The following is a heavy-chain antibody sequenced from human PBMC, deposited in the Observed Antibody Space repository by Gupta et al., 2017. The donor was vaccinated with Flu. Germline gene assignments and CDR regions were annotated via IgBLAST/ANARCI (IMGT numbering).Heavy chain of an antibody. Sequence: QVQLQQLGAGLLKPSETLSLTCAVYGGSFSGYYWSWIRQPPGKGLEWIGEINHSGSTNYNPSLKSRVTISVDTSKNQFSPKLSSVTAADTAVYYCARESHYAYDYWGQGTLVTVSS. J-gene: IGHJ4*02. CDR2: INHSGST. CDR3: ARESHYAYDY. CDR1: GGSFSGYY. V-gene: IGHV4-34*01. D-gene: IGHD4-17*01.